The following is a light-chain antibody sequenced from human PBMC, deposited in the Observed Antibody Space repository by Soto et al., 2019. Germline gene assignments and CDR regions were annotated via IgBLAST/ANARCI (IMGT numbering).Light chain of an antibody. CDR1: SSDVGGYNS. CDR2: EVS. V-gene: IGLV2-8*01. Sequence: QSALTQPPSASGSPGQSVTISCTGTSSDVGGYNSVSWYQHLPGKAPKLMIYEVSKRPSGVPDRFSGSKSANTASLTVSRLQAEDEADYYCSSYAGSDNYVFGTGTKPTVL. J-gene: IGLJ1*01. CDR3: SSYAGSDNYV.